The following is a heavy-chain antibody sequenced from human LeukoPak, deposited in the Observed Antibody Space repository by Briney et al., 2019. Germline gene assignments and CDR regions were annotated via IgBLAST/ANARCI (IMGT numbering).Heavy chain of an antibody. D-gene: IGHD6-19*01. CDR1: GFTVSANY. Sequence: PGGSLRLSCAASGFTVSANYMSWVRQTPGKGLEWLSIIYSSGSTYYADSVKGRFTISRDNSKNTLYLQMNSLRAEDTAVYYCAKDRASSGWYPFDYWGQGTLVTVSS. J-gene: IGHJ4*02. V-gene: IGHV3-53*01. CDR2: IYSSGST. CDR3: AKDRASSGWYPFDY.